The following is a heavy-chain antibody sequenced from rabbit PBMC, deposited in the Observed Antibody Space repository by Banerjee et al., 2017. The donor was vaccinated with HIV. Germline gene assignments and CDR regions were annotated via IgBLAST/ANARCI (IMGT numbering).Heavy chain of an antibody. V-gene: IGHV1S45*01. Sequence: QEQLEESGGDLVKPEGSLTLTCTASGFSFSNKYVMCWVRQAPGKGLEWIACINTSSGNTVYATWAKGRFTISKTSSTTVTLQMTSLTAADTATYFCARDPTYAGYAGYGYENLWGPGTLVTVS. CDR1: GFSFSNKYV. CDR3: ARDPTYAGYAGYGYENL. J-gene: IGHJ4*01. D-gene: IGHD6-1*01. CDR2: INTSSGNT.